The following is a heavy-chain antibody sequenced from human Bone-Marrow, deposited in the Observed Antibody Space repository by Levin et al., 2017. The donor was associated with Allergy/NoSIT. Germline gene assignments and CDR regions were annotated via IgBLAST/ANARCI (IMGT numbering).Heavy chain of an antibody. V-gene: IGHV4-31*03. D-gene: IGHD3-10*01. J-gene: IGHJ5*02. Sequence: SETLSLTCTVSGGSISSGDCYWSWIRQHPGKGLEWIGYIYYSGSAYYNPSLKSRVTISIDTSKNQFSLKLSSVTVADTAVYYCARERRDYYGSGSYYGWFDPWGQGTLVTVSS. CDR1: GGSISSGDCY. CDR2: IYYSGSA. CDR3: ARERRDYYGSGSYYGWFDP.